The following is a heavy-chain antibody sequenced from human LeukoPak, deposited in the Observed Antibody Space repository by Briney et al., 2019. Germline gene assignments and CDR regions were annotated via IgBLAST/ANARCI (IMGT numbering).Heavy chain of an antibody. Sequence: GASVKVSCKASGGTFSSYAISWVRQAPGQGLEWMGRIIPILGIANYAQKFQGRVTITADKSTSTAYMELGSLRSEDTAVYYCARDGHDSSGYYYTNFDYWGQGTLVTVSS. J-gene: IGHJ4*02. V-gene: IGHV1-69*04. CDR2: IIPILGIA. D-gene: IGHD3-22*01. CDR3: ARDGHDSSGYYYTNFDY. CDR1: GGTFSSYA.